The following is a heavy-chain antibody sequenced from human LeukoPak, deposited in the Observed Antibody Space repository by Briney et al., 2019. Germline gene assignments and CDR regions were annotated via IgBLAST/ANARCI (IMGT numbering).Heavy chain of an antibody. CDR2: INPSGGST. J-gene: IGHJ6*04. V-gene: IGHV1-46*01. CDR3: TRDNGGYYGSGSYTSEGMDV. CDR1: GYTFTSYY. D-gene: IGHD3-10*01. Sequence: ASVKVSCKASGYTFTSYYMHWVRQAPGQGLEWMGIINPSGGSTSYAQKFQGRVTMTRDTSTSTVYMELSSLRSEDTAVYYCTRDNGGYYGSGSYTSEGMDVWGKGTTVTVSS.